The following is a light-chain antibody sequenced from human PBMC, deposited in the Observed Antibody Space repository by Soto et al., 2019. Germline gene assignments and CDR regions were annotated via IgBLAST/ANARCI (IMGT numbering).Light chain of an antibody. CDR2: DVS. V-gene: IGKV3-11*01. CDR1: QSDSNY. CDR3: QQRADWPPTWA. Sequence: EIVLTQSPATLSLSPGARAPLSCRTRQSDSNYLAWYQHKPGQAPRLLIYDVSKRATGIPARFSGGGSETDFTLTISSLEPEDFAVYYCQQRADWPPTWAFGQGTKVDIK. J-gene: IGKJ1*01.